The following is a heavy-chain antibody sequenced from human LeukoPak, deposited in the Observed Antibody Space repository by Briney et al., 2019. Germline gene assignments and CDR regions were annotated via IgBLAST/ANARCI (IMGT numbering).Heavy chain of an antibody. CDR3: AKSLAAAGMGDYYYYYGMDV. D-gene: IGHD6-13*01. CDR1: GFTFSSYA. J-gene: IGHJ6*02. V-gene: IGHV3-23*01. CDR2: ISGSGGRK. Sequence: PGGSLRLSCAASGFTFSSYAMSWVRQAPGKGLEGVSAISGSGGRKCYAASVKGRFTISRDNYKNTLYLQMNSLRAEDTAVYYCAKSLAAAGMGDYYYYYGMDVWGQGTTVTVSS.